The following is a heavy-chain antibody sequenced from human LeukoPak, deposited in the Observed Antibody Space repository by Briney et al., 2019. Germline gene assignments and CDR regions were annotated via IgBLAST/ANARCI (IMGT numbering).Heavy chain of an antibody. D-gene: IGHD2-21*02. CDR1: GGSISSYH. V-gene: IGHV4-59*01. CDR3: AREAYCGGDCYSGFDY. Sequence: PSETLSLTCTVSGGSISSYHWSWIRQPPGKGLEWIGYIYYSGSTNYNPSLKSLGTILVDTSKNQFALKLSSVTAADTAVYYCAREAYCGGDCYSGFDYWGQGTLVTVSS. CDR2: IYYSGST. J-gene: IGHJ4*02.